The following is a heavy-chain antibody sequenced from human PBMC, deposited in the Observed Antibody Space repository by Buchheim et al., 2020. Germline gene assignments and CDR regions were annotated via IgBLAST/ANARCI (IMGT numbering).Heavy chain of an antibody. CDR2: ISYDGSNK. CDR1: GFTFSSYG. Sequence: QVQLVESGGGVVQPGRSLRLSCAASGFTFSSYGMHWVRQAPGKGLEWVAVISYDGSNKYYADSVKGRFTISRDNSKNTLYLQMNSLRAEDTAVYYCAKSDGYNWEGFLDYYYGMDVWGQGTT. D-gene: IGHD5-24*01. J-gene: IGHJ6*02. V-gene: IGHV3-30*18. CDR3: AKSDGYNWEGFLDYYYGMDV.